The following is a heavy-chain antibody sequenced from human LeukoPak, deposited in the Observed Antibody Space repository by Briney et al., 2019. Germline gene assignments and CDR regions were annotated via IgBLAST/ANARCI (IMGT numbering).Heavy chain of an antibody. Sequence: GESLKISCKGSGYRFKEYWIGWVRQMPGKGLEWMGIIYPDDSDIRYSPSFQGQVAISADRSISIAYLQWSSLKASDTAMYYCARQTMGVRGGEWDYWGQGTLVTVSS. D-gene: IGHD3-10*01. V-gene: IGHV5-51*01. CDR2: IYPDDSDI. CDR3: ARQTMGVRGGEWDY. J-gene: IGHJ4*02. CDR1: GYRFKEYW.